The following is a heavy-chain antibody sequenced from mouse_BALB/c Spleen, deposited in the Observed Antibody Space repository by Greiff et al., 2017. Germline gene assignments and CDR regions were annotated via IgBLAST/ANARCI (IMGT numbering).Heavy chain of an antibody. D-gene: IGHD1-1*01. CDR3: ARGGYYGPFDY. CDR2: ISSGGSYT. J-gene: IGHJ2*01. V-gene: IGHV5-9-4*01. Sequence: EVKLMESGGGLVKPGGSLKLSCAASGFTFSSYAMSWVRQSPEKRLEWVAEISSGGSYTYYPDTVTGRFTISRDNAKNTLYLEMSSLRSEDTAMYYCARGGYYGPFDYWGQGTTLTVSS. CDR1: GFTFSSYA.